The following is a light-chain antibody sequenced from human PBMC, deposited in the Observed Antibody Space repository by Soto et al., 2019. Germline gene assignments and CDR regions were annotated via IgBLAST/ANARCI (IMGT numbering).Light chain of an antibody. J-gene: IGKJ4*01. Sequence: DIQMTQSPSSLSASVGDRVTITCQASQDISNYLNWYQQKPGKAPKHLIYDASNLETGVPSRFSGSGSGTDFTFTISSLQPEDIATYYRQQYDNLITFGGGTKVEIK. CDR3: QQYDNLIT. CDR2: DAS. V-gene: IGKV1-33*01. CDR1: QDISNY.